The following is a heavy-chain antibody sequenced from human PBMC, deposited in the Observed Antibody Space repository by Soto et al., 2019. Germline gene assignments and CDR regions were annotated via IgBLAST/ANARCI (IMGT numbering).Heavy chain of an antibody. CDR1: GFTFSTYA. CDR2: ISLGGSYT. V-gene: IGHV3-23*01. CDR3: AKGQSDSGSYYTPLAHGMDV. J-gene: IGHJ6*02. Sequence: EVQLLESGGGLVQPGGSLRLSCAASGFTFSTYAMSWVRQAPGKGLEWVSAISLGGSYTYYADSVKGRFTISRDNSKNRLYLQMNSLRADDTAVYYCAKGQSDSGSYYTPLAHGMDVWGRGTTVTVSS. D-gene: IGHD1-26*01.